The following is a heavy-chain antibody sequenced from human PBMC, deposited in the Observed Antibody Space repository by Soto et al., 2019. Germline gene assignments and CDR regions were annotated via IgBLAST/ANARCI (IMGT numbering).Heavy chain of an antibody. J-gene: IGHJ6*01. Sequence: SETLSLTCSVSGGSISSGYYYWSWIRQPPGKGLEWIGHIYYSGNTYYNPSLKSRLIISIDTSKNQFSLKVCSVTAAVTAVYYGASSSLYGMDVWGQGNTGTVSS. CDR2: IYYSGNT. CDR3: ASSSLYGMDV. CDR1: GGSISSGYYY. V-gene: IGHV4-30-4*01.